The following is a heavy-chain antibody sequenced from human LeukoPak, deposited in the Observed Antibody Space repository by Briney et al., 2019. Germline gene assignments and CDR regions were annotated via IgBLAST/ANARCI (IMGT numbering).Heavy chain of an antibody. CDR3: ARQLAQAEGRAFDI. Sequence: SETLSLTCTVSGDPVSSGDFYWSWIRQSPGRGLQWIAYTHHTGSSNYSPSLRRRVTISMDTSKNQFSLNLNSVTAADTAVYYCARQLAQAEGRAFDIWGQGTKVTVSS. J-gene: IGHJ3*02. D-gene: IGHD6-19*01. CDR2: THHTGSS. V-gene: IGHV4-61*08. CDR1: GDPVSSGDFY.